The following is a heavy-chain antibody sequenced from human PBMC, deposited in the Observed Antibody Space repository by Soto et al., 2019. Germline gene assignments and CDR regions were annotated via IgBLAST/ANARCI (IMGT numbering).Heavy chain of an antibody. D-gene: IGHD6-13*01. Sequence: GGSLRLSCVASGFTFSIFSMHWVRQAPGKGPEWVAVISSDGNNEYYADSVKGRLSISRDNFKNTLYLQMNNLTPDDTGVYYCARDRIPPAGAYWFDPWGQGTLVTVSS. CDR1: GFTFSIFS. CDR3: ARDRIPPAGAYWFDP. J-gene: IGHJ5*02. CDR2: ISSDGNNE. V-gene: IGHV3-30-3*01.